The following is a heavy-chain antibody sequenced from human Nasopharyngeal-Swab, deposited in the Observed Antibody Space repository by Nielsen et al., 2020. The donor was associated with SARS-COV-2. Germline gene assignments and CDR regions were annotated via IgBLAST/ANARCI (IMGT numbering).Heavy chain of an antibody. CDR3: ARDKLGGGLGYYYGMDV. V-gene: IGHV3-11*06. D-gene: IGHD1-26*01. CDR2: ISSSSSYI. Sequence: GGSLRLSCAASGCTFSDYYMSWIRQAPGKGLEWVSYISSSSSYIYYADSVKGRFTISRDNAKNSLYLQMNSLRAEDTAVYYCARDKLGGGLGYYYGMDVWGQGTTVTVSS. J-gene: IGHJ6*02. CDR1: GCTFSDYY.